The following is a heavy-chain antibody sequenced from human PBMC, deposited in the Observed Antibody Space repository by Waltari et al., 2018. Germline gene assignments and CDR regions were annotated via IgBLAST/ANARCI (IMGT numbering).Heavy chain of an antibody. J-gene: IGHJ4*02. CDR2: IYYSGRT. CDR3: ARVTTVTPFDY. Sequence: QLQLQESGPGLVKPSETLSLTCTVSGGSISSSSYYWGWIRQPPGKGLEWIGSIYYSGRTYYNPSLKSRVTISVDTSKNQFSLKLSSVTAADTAVYYCARVTTVTPFDYWGQGTLVTVSS. V-gene: IGHV4-39*07. D-gene: IGHD4-17*01. CDR1: GGSISSSSYY.